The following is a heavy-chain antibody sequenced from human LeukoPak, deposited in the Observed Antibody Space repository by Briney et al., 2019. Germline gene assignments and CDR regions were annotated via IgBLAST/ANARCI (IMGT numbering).Heavy chain of an antibody. V-gene: IGHV3-7*01. CDR3: AKLLGDVTTFGY. CDR2: INQGGSVK. Sequence: GESLRLSCGAFGFSFSRSWMTWVRQAPGKGLEWVASINQGGSVKHYMDSVKGRFTISRDNSKNSVFMQMNSLRAEDTAVYYWAKLLGDVTTFGYGGQGTLVTVSA. J-gene: IGHJ4*02. CDR1: GFSFSRSW. D-gene: IGHD3-16*01.